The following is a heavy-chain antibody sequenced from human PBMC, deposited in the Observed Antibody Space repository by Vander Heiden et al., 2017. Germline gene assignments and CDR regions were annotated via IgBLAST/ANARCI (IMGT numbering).Heavy chain of an antibody. CDR1: GFTFSSHS. CDR2: ISGGSGTI. V-gene: IGHV3-48*02. Sequence: EVQLVESGGGLVQPGGSLRLSCAASGFTFSSHSMNWVRQAPGKGLEWVSYISGGSGTIYYADSVKGRFTISRDNAKNSLYLQMNSVRDEDTAVYYCARVPYGSGSYRFDYWGQGTLVTVSS. D-gene: IGHD3-10*01. CDR3: ARVPYGSGSYRFDY. J-gene: IGHJ4*02.